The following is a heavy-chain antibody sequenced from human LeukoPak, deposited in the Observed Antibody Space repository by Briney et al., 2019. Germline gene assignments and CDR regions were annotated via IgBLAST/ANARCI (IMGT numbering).Heavy chain of an antibody. V-gene: IGHV3-74*01. CDR3: ARDRWVAADFHYYYAMDV. CDR2: INGDGGST. D-gene: IGHD6-25*01. J-gene: IGHJ6*02. Sequence: GGSLRLSCAASGLTFSSHWMHWVRQAPGKGLVWVSRINGDGGSTNYADSVKGRFTISRDNAKNTLYLQVNSLRVEDTAIYYCARDRWVAADFHYYYAMDVWGQGTTVTVSS. CDR1: GLTFSSHW.